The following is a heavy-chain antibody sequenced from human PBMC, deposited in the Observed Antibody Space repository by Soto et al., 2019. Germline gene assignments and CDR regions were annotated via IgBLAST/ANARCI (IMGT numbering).Heavy chain of an antibody. CDR3: ASLGRHG. J-gene: IGHJ6*02. V-gene: IGHV3-7*01. D-gene: IGHD3-16*01. CDR1: GFTFSDSW. Sequence: VGSLRLSCAASGFTFSDSWMDWARQVPGKGPEWVANINQDGSGKNYVDSVKGRFTISRDNAKNSLYLQMNSLRAEDTAVYYCASLGRHGWGQGTTVSVSS. CDR2: INQDGSGK.